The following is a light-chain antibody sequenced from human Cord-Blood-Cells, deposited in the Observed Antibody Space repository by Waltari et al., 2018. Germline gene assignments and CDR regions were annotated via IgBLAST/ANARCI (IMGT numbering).Light chain of an antibody. V-gene: IGLV2-8*01. J-gene: IGLJ1*01. CDR2: EVS. CDR1: SSDVGGYNY. Sequence: QSALTQPPSASGSPGQSVTISCTGTSSDVGGYNYVSWYQQHPGKAPKPMNYEVSKRPAGGPDRFLCSKSGNTASLTVSGPQAEDEADYYCSSYAGSNNYVFGTGTKVTVL. CDR3: SSYAGSNNYV.